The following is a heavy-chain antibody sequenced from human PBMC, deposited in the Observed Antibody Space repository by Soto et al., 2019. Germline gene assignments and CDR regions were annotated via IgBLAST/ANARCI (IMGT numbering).Heavy chain of an antibody. V-gene: IGHV1-2*02. CDR2: INPNGGAT. J-gene: IGHJ6*03. CDR1: GDSFSAYY. CDR3: ARDSEGATATLVYYYFYMDV. Sequence: QVQLVQSGAEVKKPGASVKVSCKTSGDSFSAYYLHWVRQAPGQGFEWLGWINPNGGATKYAQKFRARVAMTRETSIRTANLKLPSLRSDDSAISYGARDSEGATATLVYYYFYMDVWGKGTPVTVSS. D-gene: IGHD5-12*01.